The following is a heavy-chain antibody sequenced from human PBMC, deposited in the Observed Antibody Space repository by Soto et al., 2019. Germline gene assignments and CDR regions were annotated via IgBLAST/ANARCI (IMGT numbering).Heavy chain of an antibody. J-gene: IGHJ5*02. CDR1: GGSISSSNW. Sequence: PSETLSLTCAVSGGSISSSNWWSWVRQPPGKGLEWIGEIYHSGSTNYNPSLKSRVTISVDKSKNQFSLKLSSVTAADTAVYYCARVRSSSGGGFDPWGQGTLVTVSS. D-gene: IGHD6-6*01. CDR3: ARVRSSSGGGFDP. V-gene: IGHV4-4*02. CDR2: IYHSGST.